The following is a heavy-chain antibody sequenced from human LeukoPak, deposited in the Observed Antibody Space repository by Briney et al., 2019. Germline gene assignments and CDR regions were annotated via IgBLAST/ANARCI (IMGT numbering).Heavy chain of an antibody. CDR1: GFTFSSYG. Sequence: GGSLRLSCAASGFTFSSYGMHWVRQAPGKGLEWVAFIRYDGSNKYYADSVKGRFTISRDNSKNTLYLQMNSLRAEDTAVYYCAKAADQYYYYYFYYMDVWGKGTTVTVSS. CDR3: AKAADQYYYYYFYYMDV. J-gene: IGHJ6*03. V-gene: IGHV3-30*02. D-gene: IGHD2-2*01. CDR2: IRYDGSNK.